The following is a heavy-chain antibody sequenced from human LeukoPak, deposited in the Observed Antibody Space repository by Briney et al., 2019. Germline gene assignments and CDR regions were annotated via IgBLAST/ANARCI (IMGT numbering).Heavy chain of an antibody. CDR3: ARGKSNYKYYYYYYMDV. V-gene: IGHV4-39*01. J-gene: IGHJ6*03. D-gene: IGHD4-11*01. Sequence: SETLSLTCTVSGGSISSGDYYWSWIRQPPGKGLEWIGEINHSGSTNYNPSLKSRATISVDTSKNQFSLKLSSVTAADTAVYYCARGKSNYKYYYYYYMDVWGKGTTVTVSS. CDR2: INHSGST. CDR1: GGSISSGDYY.